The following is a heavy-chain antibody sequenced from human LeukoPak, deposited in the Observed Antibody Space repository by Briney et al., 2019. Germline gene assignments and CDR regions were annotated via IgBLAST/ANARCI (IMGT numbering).Heavy chain of an antibody. CDR1: GYTFTDYY. CDR3: ARSSDGDYYYYFDY. V-gene: IGHV1-69-2*01. D-gene: IGHD4-17*01. Sequence: ASVKVSCKASGYTFTDYYMHWVQQAPGKGLERMGRVDPEDGETIYAEKFQGRVTITADTSTDTAYMELSSLRSEDTAVYYCARSSDGDYYYYFDYWGQGTLVTVFS. CDR2: VDPEDGET. J-gene: IGHJ4*02.